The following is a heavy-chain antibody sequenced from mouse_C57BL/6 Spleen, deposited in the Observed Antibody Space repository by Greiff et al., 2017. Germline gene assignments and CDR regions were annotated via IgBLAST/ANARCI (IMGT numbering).Heavy chain of an antibody. CDR2: INPGSGGT. D-gene: IGHD1-1*01. J-gene: IGHJ3*01. CDR3: ARYYYGTPFAY. Sequence: QVHVKQSGAELVRPGTSVKVSCKASGYAFTNYLIEWVKQRPGPGLEWIGVINPGSGGTNYNEKFKGKATLTADKSSSTAYMQLSSLTSEDSAVYFCARYYYGTPFAYWGQGTLVTVSA. CDR1: GYAFTNYL. V-gene: IGHV1-54*01.